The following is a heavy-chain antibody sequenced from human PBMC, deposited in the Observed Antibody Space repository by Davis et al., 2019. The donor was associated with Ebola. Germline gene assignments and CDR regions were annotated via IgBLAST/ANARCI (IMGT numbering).Heavy chain of an antibody. J-gene: IGHJ5*01. V-gene: IGHV1-2*06. Sequence: AASVKVSCKASGLKFSDYYMRWVRQAPGQGLEWMGRVKLKSGGRNYGQKLPGRITMTRDASSSTVYLEINTLTSDDTALYFCARSGVTHYGSGSYCFDPWGQGTLVTVSS. CDR3: ARSGVTHYGSGSYCFDP. CDR2: VKLKSGGR. CDR1: GLKFSDYY. D-gene: IGHD3-10*01.